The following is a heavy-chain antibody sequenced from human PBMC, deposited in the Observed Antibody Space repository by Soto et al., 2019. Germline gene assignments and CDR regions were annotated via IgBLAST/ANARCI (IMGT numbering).Heavy chain of an antibody. J-gene: IGHJ6*02. Sequence: QVQLQQSGPGLVKPSQTLSLTCTVSGGSISGDYYHWTWIRQSPGKGLEWIGYIHPSGSILYNPSLKSRLTISVDTSKNHFSLHLSSVTAADTAVYFCAREDDGGDTLDVWGQGTTVTVSS. CDR1: GGSISGDYYH. D-gene: IGHD2-21*02. CDR2: IHPSGSI. V-gene: IGHV4-30-4*01. CDR3: AREDDGGDTLDV.